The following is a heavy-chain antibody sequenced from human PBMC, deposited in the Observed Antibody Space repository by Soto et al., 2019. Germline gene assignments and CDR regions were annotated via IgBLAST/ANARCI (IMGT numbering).Heavy chain of an antibody. CDR1: GYTFTSYA. J-gene: IGHJ4*02. V-gene: IGHV1-3*01. D-gene: IGHD3-22*01. CDR2: INAGNGNT. CDR3: ARSSGFYSVEY. Sequence: QVQLVQSGAEVKKPGASVKVSCKASGYTFTSYAMHWVRQAPGQRLEWMGWINAGNGNTKYSQKFQGRVSLTGDTSASTAYMELSSLRSEDPAVYYCARSSGFYSVEYWGQGIRVSVSS.